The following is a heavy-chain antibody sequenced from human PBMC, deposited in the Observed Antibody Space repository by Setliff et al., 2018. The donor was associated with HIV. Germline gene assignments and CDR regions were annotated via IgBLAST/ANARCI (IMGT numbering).Heavy chain of an antibody. CDR3: ATDNGPSYSMDI. D-gene: IGHD2-21*01. Sequence: GESLKISWVASGFTFNNAGMNWVRQAPGKGLEWLGRIKKSSDGGKTDDASPVKGRFTISRDDSKNTLYLQMNSLKIEDTAVYFCATDNGPSYSMDIWGQGTPVTVSS. V-gene: IGHV3-15*01. CDR1: GFTFNNAG. CDR2: IKKSSDGGKT. J-gene: IGHJ6*02.